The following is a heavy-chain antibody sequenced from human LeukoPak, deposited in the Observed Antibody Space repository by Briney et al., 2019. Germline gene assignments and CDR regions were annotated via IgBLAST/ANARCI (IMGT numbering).Heavy chain of an antibody. J-gene: IGHJ4*02. CDR1: GFTFSSYA. V-gene: IGHV3-30*04. Sequence: GRSLRLSCAASGFTFSSYAMHWVRQAPGKGLEWVAVISYDGSNKYYADSVKGRFTISRDNSKNTLYLQMNSLRAENTAVYYCARLERQLNFDYWGQGTLVTVSS. CDR3: ARLERQLNFDY. D-gene: IGHD6-13*01. CDR2: ISYDGSNK.